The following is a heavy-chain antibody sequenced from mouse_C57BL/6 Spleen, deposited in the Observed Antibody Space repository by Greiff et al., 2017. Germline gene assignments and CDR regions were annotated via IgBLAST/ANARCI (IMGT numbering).Heavy chain of an antibody. CDR1: GYSFTDYN. CDR3: ARDYYGSSYVRYFDY. V-gene: IGHV1-39*01. CDR2: INPNCGTT. J-gene: IGHJ2*01. D-gene: IGHD1-1*01. Sequence: VQLMQSGPELVKPGASVKLSCKASGYSFTDYNMYWVKQSNGKSLEWIGVINPNCGTTSYNQNFKGKATLTVDKSSSTDYMQLNSLTSEDSAVYYCARDYYGSSYVRYFDYWGQGTTLTVSS.